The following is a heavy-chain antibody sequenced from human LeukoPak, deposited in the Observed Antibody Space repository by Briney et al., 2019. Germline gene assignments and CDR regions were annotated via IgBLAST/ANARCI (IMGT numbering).Heavy chain of an antibody. CDR2: IYYSGST. CDR1: GGSISSSY. V-gene: IGHV4-59*01. D-gene: IGHD3-22*01. Sequence: PSETLSLTCTVSGGSISSSYWSWIRQPPGKGLEWIGYIYYSGSTNYNPSLKSRVTISVDTSKNQFSLKLSSVTAADTAVYYCAREYAGTYYYDSSGYYDAFDIWGQGTMVTVSS. J-gene: IGHJ3*02. CDR3: AREYAGTYYYDSSGYYDAFDI.